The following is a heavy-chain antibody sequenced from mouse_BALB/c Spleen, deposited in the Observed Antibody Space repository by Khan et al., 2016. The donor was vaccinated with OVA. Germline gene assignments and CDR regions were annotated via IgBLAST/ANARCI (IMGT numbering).Heavy chain of an antibody. CDR1: GFSLTGYG. CDR3: ARDRGDGRTYAMDY. CDR2: IWGDGNT. Sequence: QVQLKESGPGLVAPSQSLSITCTVSGFSLTGYGVNWVRQPPGKGLEWLGMIWGDGNTDYNSALKSRLSISKDNSRSQVFLKMNSLQTDDTARYYCARDRGDGRTYAMDYWGQGTSVTVSS. V-gene: IGHV2-6-7*01. J-gene: IGHJ4*01. D-gene: IGHD1-1*01.